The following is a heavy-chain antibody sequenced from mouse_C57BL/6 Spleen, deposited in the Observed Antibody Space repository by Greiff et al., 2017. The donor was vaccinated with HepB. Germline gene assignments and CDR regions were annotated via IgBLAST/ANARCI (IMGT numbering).Heavy chain of an antibody. CDR2: ISSGSSTI. CDR3: ARHGAEAMDY. V-gene: IGHV5-17*01. Sequence: EVMLVESGGGLVKPGGSLKLSCAASGFTFSDYGMHWVRQAPEKGLEWVAYISSGSSTIYYADTVKGRFTISRDNAKNTLFLQMTSLRSEDTAMYYCARHGAEAMDYWGQGTSVTVSS. J-gene: IGHJ4*01. CDR1: GFTFSDYG.